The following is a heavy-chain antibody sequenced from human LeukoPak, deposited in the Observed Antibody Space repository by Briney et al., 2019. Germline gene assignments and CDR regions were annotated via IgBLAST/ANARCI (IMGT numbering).Heavy chain of an antibody. CDR3: ARDLRGYYDY. J-gene: IGHJ4*02. V-gene: IGHV1-18*01. CDR1: GYTFTSYG. CDR2: ISAYNGNT. D-gene: IGHD3-10*01. Sequence: ASVKVSCKASGYTFTSYGISWVRRAPGQGREWMGWISAYNGNTNSAQKLQGRVNMTTDTSTSTAYMELRSLRSDDTAVYYCARDLRGYYDYWGQGNLVTVSS.